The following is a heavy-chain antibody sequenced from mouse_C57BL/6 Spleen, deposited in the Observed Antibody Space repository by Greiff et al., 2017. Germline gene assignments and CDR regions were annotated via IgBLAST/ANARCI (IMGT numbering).Heavy chain of an antibody. Sequence: EVQGVESGGGLVQSGRSLRLSCATSGFTFSDFYMEWVRQAPGKGLEWIAASRNKANDYTTEYSASVKGRFIVSRDTSQSILYLQMNALRAEDTAIYYCARDPLYYGRGYFDVWGTGTTVTVSS. J-gene: IGHJ1*03. V-gene: IGHV7-1*01. CDR2: SRNKANDYTT. D-gene: IGHD1-1*01. CDR3: ARDPLYYGRGYFDV. CDR1: GFTFSDFY.